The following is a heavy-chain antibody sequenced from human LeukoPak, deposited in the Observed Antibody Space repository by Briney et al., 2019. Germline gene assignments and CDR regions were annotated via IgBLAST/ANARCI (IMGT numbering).Heavy chain of an antibody. CDR2: NYHSGST. J-gene: IGHJ6*03. CDR1: GGSISSRNW. Sequence: SGTVSLTCAVSGGSISSRNWWSWVRQPPGKGLEWIGENYHSGSTNYNPSLKTRVTISVDKSKNQFSLKLSSVTAADTAVYYCARVKQQLLRLLSRDTTYYYYYYMDVWGKGTTVTVSS. CDR3: ARVKQQLLRLLSRDTTYYYYYYMDV. D-gene: IGHD6-13*01. V-gene: IGHV4-4*02.